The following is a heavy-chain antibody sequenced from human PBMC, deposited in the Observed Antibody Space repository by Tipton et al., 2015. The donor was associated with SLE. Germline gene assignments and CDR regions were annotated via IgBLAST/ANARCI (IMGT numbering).Heavy chain of an antibody. J-gene: IGHJ3*02. Sequence: SLRLSCAASGFTFSSYAMSWVRQAPGKGLEWVSAISGSGGSTYYADSVKGRFTISRDNSKSTLYLQMNSLRTDDTALYYCAKYSDDSSGYDAFDIWGQGTMVTVSS. V-gene: IGHV3-23*01. CDR1: GFTFSSYA. CDR3: AKYSDDSSGYDAFDI. CDR2: ISGSGGST. D-gene: IGHD3-22*01.